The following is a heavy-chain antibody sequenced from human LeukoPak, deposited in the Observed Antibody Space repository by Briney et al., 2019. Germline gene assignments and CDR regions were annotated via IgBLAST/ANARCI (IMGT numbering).Heavy chain of an antibody. CDR1: GYTFTSYG. CDR3: ARDRPIVVVPAAMRDYYYGMDV. Sequence: ASVKVSCKASGYTFTSYGISWVRQAPGQGLEWMGWISAYNGNTNYAQKLQGRVTMTTDTSTSTAYMELRSLRSDDTAVYYCARDRPIVVVPAAMRDYYYGMDVWGQGTTVTVSS. D-gene: IGHD2-2*01. J-gene: IGHJ6*02. CDR2: ISAYNGNT. V-gene: IGHV1-18*01.